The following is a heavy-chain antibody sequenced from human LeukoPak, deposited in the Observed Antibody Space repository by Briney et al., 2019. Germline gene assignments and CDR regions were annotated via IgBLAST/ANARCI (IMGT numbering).Heavy chain of an antibody. D-gene: IGHD4/OR15-4a*01. CDR2: ISGSGGST. Sequence: GGSLRLSCAASGFTFSSSAMSWVRQAPGKGLEWVSAISGSGGSTYYADFVKGRFTISRDNSKNTLYLQMNSLRVEDTAVYYCAKVLPARAYYYGMDVWGQGTTVTVSS. J-gene: IGHJ6*02. CDR3: AKVLPARAYYYGMDV. V-gene: IGHV3-23*01. CDR1: GFTFSSSA.